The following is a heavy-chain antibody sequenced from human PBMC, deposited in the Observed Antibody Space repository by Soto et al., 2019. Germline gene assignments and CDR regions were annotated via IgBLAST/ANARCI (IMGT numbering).Heavy chain of an antibody. D-gene: IGHD3-10*01. J-gene: IGHJ4*02. CDR3: ARGIFGSGTANDY. CDR1: GFTFSGSW. V-gene: IGHV3-74*01. Sequence: VQLVESGGGLVQPGGSLRLSCAASGFTFSGSWMHWVRQAPGKGVVWVSRINGDGSGTSYADFVKGRFTISRDNAKNTLFLQMNGLRAEDTAVYYCARGIFGSGTANDYWGQGTLVTVSS. CDR2: INGDGSGT.